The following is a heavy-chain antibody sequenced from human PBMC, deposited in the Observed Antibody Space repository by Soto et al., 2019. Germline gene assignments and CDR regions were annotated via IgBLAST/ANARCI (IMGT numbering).Heavy chain of an antibody. J-gene: IGHJ4*02. CDR2: IYYSGST. CDR3: ARQSYGDFSDY. V-gene: IGHV4-39*01. D-gene: IGHD4-17*01. CDR1: GGSISSSSYY. Sequence: QLQLQESGPGLVKPSATLSLTCTVSGGSISSSSYYWGWIRQPPGKGLEWIGSIYYSGSTYYNPSPNSRVTIAVARSKNRCSLKLSTVTAADTAVYYCARQSYGDFSDYRGQGTLVTVSS.